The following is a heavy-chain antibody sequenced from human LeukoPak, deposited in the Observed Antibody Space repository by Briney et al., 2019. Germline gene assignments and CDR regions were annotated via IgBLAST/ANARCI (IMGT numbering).Heavy chain of an antibody. CDR1: GFTFSSYS. CDR2: INTIGSTK. Sequence: AVSLRLSCAASGFTFSSYSMNWVRQAPGKGREWVSYINTIGSTKTYADSVKGRFTISSDNGKNSLSLQMNSLRDDDSAVYYCAREGFYSGYDRWGQGTLVTVSS. CDR3: AREGFYSGYDR. D-gene: IGHD5-12*01. J-gene: IGHJ4*02. V-gene: IGHV3-48*02.